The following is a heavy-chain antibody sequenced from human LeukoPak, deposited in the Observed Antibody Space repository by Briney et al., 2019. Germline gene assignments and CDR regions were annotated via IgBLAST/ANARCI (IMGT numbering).Heavy chain of an antibody. CDR3: VKASGGWYGYFDY. Sequence: GGSLRLSCAASGFTFSSYAMSWVRQAPGKGLEWVSAISGSGGSTYYADSVKGRVTISRDNSKNTLYLQMSSLRPEDTAVFYRVKASGGWYGYFDYWGQGTLVTVYS. CDR1: GFTFSSYA. V-gene: IGHV3-23*01. D-gene: IGHD6-19*01. J-gene: IGHJ4*02. CDR2: ISGSGGST.